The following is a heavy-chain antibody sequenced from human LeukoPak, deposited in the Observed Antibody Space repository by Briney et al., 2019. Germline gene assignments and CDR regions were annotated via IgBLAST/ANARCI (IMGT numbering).Heavy chain of an antibody. CDR3: AADVIAAKEYFDY. J-gene: IGHJ4*02. CDR2: IFYSGST. CDR1: GDSISSGNYY. D-gene: IGHD2-15*01. Sequence: SETLSLTCTVSGDSISSGNYYWSWIRQPPGKGLEWIGYIFYSGSTYYNPSLKSRVTISVDTSKNQFSLKLSSVTAADTAVYYCAADVIAAKEYFDYWGQETLVTVP. V-gene: IGHV4-30-4*01.